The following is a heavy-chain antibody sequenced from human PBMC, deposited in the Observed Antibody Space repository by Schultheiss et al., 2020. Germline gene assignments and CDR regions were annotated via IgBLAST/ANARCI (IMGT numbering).Heavy chain of an antibody. J-gene: IGHJ4*02. CDR1: GFTFSSYG. V-gene: IGHV3-30*18. CDR2: ISYDGSNK. Sequence: WGSLRLSCAASGFTFSSYGMHWVRQAPGKGLEWVAVISYDGSNKYYADSVKGRFTISRDNSQNTLYLQMNSLRAEDTAVYYCAKDPYSSGWEYYFDYWGQGTLVTVSS. CDR3: AKDPYSSGWEYYFDY. D-gene: IGHD6-19*01.